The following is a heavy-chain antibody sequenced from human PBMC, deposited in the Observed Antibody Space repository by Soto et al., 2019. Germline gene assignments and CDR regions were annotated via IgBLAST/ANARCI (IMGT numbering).Heavy chain of an antibody. CDR2: IHDSGSP. Sequence: SETLSLTCAVSGGSISRGGYYWSWIRQPPGKGLEWIGYIHDSGSPYYNPSLKSRVTISVDTSKNQFSLKLSSVTAADTAVYYCERDSGYTGSFNWFDTWGQGTLVNVSS. CDR3: ERDSGYTGSFNWFDT. J-gene: IGHJ5*02. CDR1: GGSISRGGYY. V-gene: IGHV4-31*11. D-gene: IGHD3-22*01.